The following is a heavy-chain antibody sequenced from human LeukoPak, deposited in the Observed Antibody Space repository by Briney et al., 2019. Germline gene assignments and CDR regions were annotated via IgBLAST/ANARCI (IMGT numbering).Heavy chain of an antibody. J-gene: IGHJ4*02. Sequence: LRLSCAASGFTFSDYYMSWIRQPPGKGLEWIGSMYYSGSTYYNPSLKSRVTISVDTSKNQFSLKLSSVTAADTAVYYCARLTIFGVVPDYWGQGTLVTVSS. D-gene: IGHD3-3*01. CDR1: GFTFSDYY. CDR3: ARLTIFGVVPDY. CDR2: MYYSGST. V-gene: IGHV4-39*01.